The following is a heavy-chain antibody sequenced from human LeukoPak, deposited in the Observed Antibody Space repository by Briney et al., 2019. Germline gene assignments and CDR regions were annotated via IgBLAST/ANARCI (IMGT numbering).Heavy chain of an antibody. D-gene: IGHD5-12*01. CDR2: ITTSSST. V-gene: IGHV3-48*02. Sequence: GGSLRLSCAASGFTLSTYGMNWVRQAPGKGLDWVSYITTSSSTYYADSVKGRFTISRDNAKNSLFLQMNSLRDEDTAVYYYARGGYASENYTPWGQGTLVTVSS. CDR3: ARGGYASENYTP. J-gene: IGHJ5*02. CDR1: GFTLSTYG.